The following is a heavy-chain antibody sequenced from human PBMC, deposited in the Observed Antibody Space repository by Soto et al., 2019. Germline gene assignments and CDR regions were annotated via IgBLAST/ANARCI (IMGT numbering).Heavy chain of an antibody. Sequence: GGSLRLSCAASGFNFITYSLSWVRQAPGKGLEWVASISSSAIYIDYADSVKGRFNISRDNDNNSLYLQMNSLRAEDTATYYCVRDGLDYYDTERLYFNXWGQGTLVTVSX. J-gene: IGHJ4*02. CDR2: ISSSAIYI. CDR1: GFNFITYS. V-gene: IGHV3-21*01. D-gene: IGHD3-22*01. CDR3: VRDGLDYYDTERLYFNX.